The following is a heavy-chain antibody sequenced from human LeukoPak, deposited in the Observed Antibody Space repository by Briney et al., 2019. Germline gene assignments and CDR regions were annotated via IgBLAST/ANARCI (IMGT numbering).Heavy chain of an antibody. CDR3: ARDRRLYCGGDCYSASVDY. J-gene: IGHJ4*02. Sequence: GGSLRLSCAASGFTFSNYWMSWVRQAPGKGLEWVANIKQDGSEKDYVDSVKGRFTISRDNAKNTLYLQMNSLRVEDTAVYYCARDRRLYCGGDCYSASVDYWGQGTLVTVSS. CDR2: IKQDGSEK. CDR1: GFTFSNYW. D-gene: IGHD2-21*02. V-gene: IGHV3-7*01.